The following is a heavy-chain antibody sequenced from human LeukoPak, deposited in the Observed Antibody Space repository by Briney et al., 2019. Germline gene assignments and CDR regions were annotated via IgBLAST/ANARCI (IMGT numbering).Heavy chain of an antibody. V-gene: IGHV3-49*04. D-gene: IGHD2-15*01. CDR2: IRSKAYGGTT. Sequence: QPGGSLRFSCTASGFTFGDYAMSWVRQAPGKGLERVGFIRSKAYGGTTEYAASVKGRFTISRDDPNSIAYLQMNSLKTEDTAVYYCTIVTCSGGSCTTTYYYYMDVWGKGTTVTISS. J-gene: IGHJ6*03. CDR3: TIVTCSGGSCTTTYYYYMDV. CDR1: GFTFGDYA.